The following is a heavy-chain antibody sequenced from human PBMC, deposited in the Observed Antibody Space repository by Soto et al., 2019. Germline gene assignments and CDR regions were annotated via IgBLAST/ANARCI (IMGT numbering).Heavy chain of an antibody. V-gene: IGHV3-23*01. J-gene: IGHJ4*02. CDR2: ISGSGGST. CDR1: GFTFSSYA. Sequence: GGSLRLSCAASGFTFSSYAMSWVRQAPWKGLEWVSAISGSGGSTYYADSVKGRFTISRDNSKNTLYLQMNSLRAEDTAVYYCANGCLPYSSGCSPDYWGQGTLVTVSS. CDR3: ANGCLPYSSGCSPDY. D-gene: IGHD6-19*01.